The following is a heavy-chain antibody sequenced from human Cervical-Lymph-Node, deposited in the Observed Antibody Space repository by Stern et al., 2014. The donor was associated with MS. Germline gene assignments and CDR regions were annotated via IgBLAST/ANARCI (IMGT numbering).Heavy chain of an antibody. CDR1: GYTFTSYG. D-gene: IGHD3-22*01. CDR2: ISGYKGNT. J-gene: IGHJ3*02. Sequence: QVQLVQSGAEVKKPGASVKVSCKASGYTFTSYGISWVRQAPGQGLEWMGWISGYKGNTDDAQKLQGRVTITTDTSTSTAYMELRSLRSDDTAVYYCARVDSSGYYKDAFDIWGQGTMVTVSS. V-gene: IGHV1-18*01. CDR3: ARVDSSGYYKDAFDI.